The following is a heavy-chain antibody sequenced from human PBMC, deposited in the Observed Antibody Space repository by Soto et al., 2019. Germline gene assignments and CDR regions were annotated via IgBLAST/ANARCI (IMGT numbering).Heavy chain of an antibody. CDR1: GGSFSGYY. CDR2: INRSGST. D-gene: IGHD2-2*01. Sequence: SATLSLTCAVYGGSFSGYYWSWIRQPPGKGLEWIGEINRSGSTNYNPSLKSRVTISVDTSKNQFSLKLSSVTAADTAVYYCARGNQAVVVQERSYYGMDGWGQGTTVAVS. CDR3: ARGNQAVVVQERSYYGMDG. J-gene: IGHJ6*02. V-gene: IGHV4-34*01.